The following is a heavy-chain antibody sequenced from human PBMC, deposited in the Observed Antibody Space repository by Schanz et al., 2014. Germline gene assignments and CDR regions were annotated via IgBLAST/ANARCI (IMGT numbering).Heavy chain of an antibody. CDR3: ARGTMPGTFDI. CDR1: GYTFTAYG. CDR2: INPYNGNT. D-gene: IGHD2-2*01. V-gene: IGHV1-18*01. J-gene: IGHJ3*02. Sequence: VQSVHSGTEVQKLGASVKVSCQTSGYTFTAYGINWVRQAPGQGLEWMGWINPYNGNTNYAQKLQGRVTFTADKSTSTAYMELSSLRYEDTALYYCARGTMPGTFDIWGQGTMVTVSS.